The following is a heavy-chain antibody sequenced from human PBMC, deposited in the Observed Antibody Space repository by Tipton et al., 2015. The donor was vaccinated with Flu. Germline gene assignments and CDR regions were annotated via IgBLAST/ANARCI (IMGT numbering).Heavy chain of an antibody. CDR2: VYYRGKT. D-gene: IGHD3-22*01. CDR3: ARVSGSYNNWFDP. J-gene: IGHJ5*02. CDR1: RGSISGYY. Sequence: TLSLTCTASRGSISGYYWTWIRQPPGKGLEWIGYVYYRGKTNYNPALESRVTISVDTSKNQFSLKLNSVTAADTAVYYCARVSGSYNNWFDPWGQGTLVTVSS. V-gene: IGHV4-59*01.